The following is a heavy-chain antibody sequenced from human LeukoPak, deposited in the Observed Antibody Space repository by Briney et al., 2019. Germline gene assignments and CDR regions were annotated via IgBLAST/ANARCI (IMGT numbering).Heavy chain of an antibody. V-gene: IGHV1-18*01. J-gene: IGHJ3*02. Sequence: ASVKVSCKASGYTFTSYGISWVRQAPGEGLEWVGWISAYNGNTNYAQKLQGRVTMTTDTSTSTPYMELRSLRSDDTAVYYCARVSHRQKGAFDIWGQGTMVTVSS. CDR1: GYTFTSYG. CDR3: ARVSHRQKGAFDI. CDR2: ISAYNGNT.